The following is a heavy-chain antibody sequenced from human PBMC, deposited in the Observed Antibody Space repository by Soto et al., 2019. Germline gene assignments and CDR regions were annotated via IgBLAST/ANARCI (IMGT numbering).Heavy chain of an antibody. D-gene: IGHD4-17*01. J-gene: IGHJ6*02. V-gene: IGHV3-48*03. CDR2: ISTSGDTI. Sequence: PGEALKISCAASGFAFGFYEFSWVRQAPGKGPELRSYISTSGDTIYYAYSVKGRFTISLDNARNSLYLQMNRLRVEDTDVYYCARDGYGDPYFYYGMDVWGQGTTVTVSS. CDR3: ARDGYGDPYFYYGMDV. CDR1: GFAFGFYE.